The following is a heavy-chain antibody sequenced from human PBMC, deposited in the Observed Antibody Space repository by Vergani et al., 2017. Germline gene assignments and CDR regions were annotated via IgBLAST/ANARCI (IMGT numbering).Heavy chain of an antibody. CDR3: ATYDSSGFXFDY. V-gene: IGHV3-30*04. J-gene: IGHJ4*02. D-gene: IGHD3-22*01. CDR2: ISYDGSNK. Sequence: QVQLVESGGGVVQPGRSLRLSCAASGFTFSSYAMHWVRQAPGKGLEWVAVISYDGSNKYYADSVKGRFTISRDNSKNSLYLQMNSLRAEDTAVYYCATYDSSGFXFDYWGQGTLVTVSS. CDR1: GFTFSSYA.